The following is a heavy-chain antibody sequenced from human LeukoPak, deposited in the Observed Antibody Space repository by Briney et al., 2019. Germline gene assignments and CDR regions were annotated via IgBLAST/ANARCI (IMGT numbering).Heavy chain of an antibody. V-gene: IGHV3-23*01. Sequence: GGSLRLSCAASGFTFSSYAMSWVRQAPGKGLEGVSAISGSGGSTYYADSVKGRFTISRDNSKTTLYLQMNSLRAEDTAVYYCARVLGEYQLLSGMDVWGQGTTVTVSS. CDR3: ARVLGEYQLLSGMDV. CDR1: GFTFSSYA. CDR2: ISGSGGST. D-gene: IGHD2-2*01. J-gene: IGHJ6*02.